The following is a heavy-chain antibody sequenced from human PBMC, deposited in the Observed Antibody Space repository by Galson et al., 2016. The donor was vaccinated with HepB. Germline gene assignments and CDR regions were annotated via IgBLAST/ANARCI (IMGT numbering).Heavy chain of an antibody. CDR3: ARYSRAMNFDY. Sequence: ETLSLTCTVSGGSFSSSSFYWGWIRQPPGKGLEWIGSIYYSGSTYCNPSLKSRVTISVHTSKNQFSLKLSSVTAADTAMYYCARYSRAMNFDYWGQGTLVTVSS. J-gene: IGHJ4*02. CDR2: IYYSGST. V-gene: IGHV4-39*01. D-gene: IGHD2-15*01. CDR1: GGSFSSSSFY.